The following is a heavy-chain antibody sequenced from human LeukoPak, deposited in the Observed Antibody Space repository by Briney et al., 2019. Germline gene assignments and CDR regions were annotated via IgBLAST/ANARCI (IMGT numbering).Heavy chain of an antibody. D-gene: IGHD6-6*01. CDR2: IDQDGSEQ. J-gene: IGHJ4*02. CDR3: SNGIYSSSY. CDR1: GFTFTRYW. V-gene: IGHV3-7*01. Sequence: GRSLRLSCAASGFTFTRYWMCWVRQAPGKGLEWVANIDQDGSEQYYLDSVEGRFTISRDNAKNSLYLQMDNLRAEDTAVYYCSNGIYSSSYWGRGTLVTVSS.